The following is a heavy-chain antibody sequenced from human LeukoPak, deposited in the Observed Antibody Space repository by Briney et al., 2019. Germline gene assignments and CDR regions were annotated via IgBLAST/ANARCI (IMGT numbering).Heavy chain of an antibody. D-gene: IGHD5-24*01. Sequence: PGGSLRLSCAASGFTVSSNYMSWVRQAPGKGLEWVSVIYSGGSTFYADSVKGRFTISRDHSKNTLYLQMNSLRAEDTAVYYCARATRDGYNLDLWGQGTLVTVSS. CDR2: IYSGGST. CDR3: ARATRDGYNLDL. CDR1: GFTVSSNY. J-gene: IGHJ5*02. V-gene: IGHV3-53*01.